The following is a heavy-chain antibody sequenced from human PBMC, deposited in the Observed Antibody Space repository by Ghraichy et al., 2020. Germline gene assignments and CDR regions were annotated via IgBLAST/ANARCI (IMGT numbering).Heavy chain of an antibody. CDR1: GFTFSSYS. J-gene: IGHJ6*03. CDR2: ISSSSSYI. Sequence: GESLNISCAASGFTFSSYSMNWVRQAPGKGLEWVSSISSSSSYIYYADSVKGRFTISRDNAKNSLYLQMNSLRAEDTAVYYCARVSGYPPYYYYYYMDVWGKGTTVTVSS. D-gene: IGHD3-16*02. V-gene: IGHV3-21*01. CDR3: ARVSGYPPYYYYYYMDV.